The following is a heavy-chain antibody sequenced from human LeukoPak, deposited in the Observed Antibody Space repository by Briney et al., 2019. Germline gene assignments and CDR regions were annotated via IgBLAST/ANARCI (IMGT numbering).Heavy chain of an antibody. V-gene: IGHV3-30*03. D-gene: IGHD2-15*01. CDR3: ATGIGGAFDI. CDR2: ISYDGSNK. Sequence: PGGSLRLSCAASGFTFSSYGMHWVRQAPGKGLEWVAVISYDGSNKYYADSVKGRFTISRDNSKNTLYLQMNSLRAEDTAVYYCATGIGGAFDIWGQGTMVTVSS. CDR1: GFTFSSYG. J-gene: IGHJ3*02.